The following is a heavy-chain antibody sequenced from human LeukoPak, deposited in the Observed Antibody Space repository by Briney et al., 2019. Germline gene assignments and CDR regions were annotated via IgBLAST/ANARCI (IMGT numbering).Heavy chain of an antibody. D-gene: IGHD3-16*01. CDR3: ARKDTFFFFDY. V-gene: IGHV4-31*03. Sequence: SETLSLTCTVSGGSISSGCYYWSWIRQYPGKGLEWIGYIYYSGSTYYNPSLKSRVTISVDTSKNQFSLKLSSVTAADTAVYYWARKDTFFFFDYGGQEPLVTVSS. CDR2: IYYSGST. CDR1: GGSISSGCYY. J-gene: IGHJ4*02.